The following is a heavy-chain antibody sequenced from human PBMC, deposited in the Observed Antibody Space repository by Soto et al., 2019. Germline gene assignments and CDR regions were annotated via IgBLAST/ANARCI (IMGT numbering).Heavy chain of an antibody. CDR3: ARDAVSRNLAFDP. Sequence: GGSLRLSCAASGFTFSSYSMNWVRQAPGKGLEWVSSISSSSSYIYYADSVKGRFTISRDNAKNSLYLQMNSLRAEDTAVYYCARDAVSRNLAFDPWGQGTLVTVSS. J-gene: IGHJ5*02. CDR2: ISSSSSYI. CDR1: GFTFSSYS. V-gene: IGHV3-21*01. D-gene: IGHD6-13*01.